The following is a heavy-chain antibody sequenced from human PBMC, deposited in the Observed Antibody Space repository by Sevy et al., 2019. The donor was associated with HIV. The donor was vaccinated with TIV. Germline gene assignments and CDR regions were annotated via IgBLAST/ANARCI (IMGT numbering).Heavy chain of an antibody. D-gene: IGHD3-16*02. CDR3: AKDAPPHYDYVWGSYRGGENWFDP. J-gene: IGHJ5*02. CDR1: GFTFSSYA. CDR2: ISGSGGST. V-gene: IGHV3-23*01. Sequence: GGSLRLSCAASGFTFSSYAMSWVRQAPGKGLEWVSAISGSGGSTYYADSVKAPFTISGDNSRSTLFLQMNSLKAQDMAVYCCAKDAPPHYDYVWGSYRGGENWFDPWGQGTLVTVSS.